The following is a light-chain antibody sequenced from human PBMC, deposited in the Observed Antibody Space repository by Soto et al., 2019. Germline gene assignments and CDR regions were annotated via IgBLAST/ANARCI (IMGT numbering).Light chain of an antibody. CDR3: QQYYSSPQT. Sequence: AIRMTQSPSSLPASTGDRVTITCRASQGISSYLAWYQQKPGKAPKLLIYAASTLQSGVPSRFSGSGSGTDFTLTISCLQSEDFATYYCQQYYSSPQTFGQGTRLEIK. CDR1: QGISSY. CDR2: AAS. V-gene: IGKV1-8*01. J-gene: IGKJ5*01.